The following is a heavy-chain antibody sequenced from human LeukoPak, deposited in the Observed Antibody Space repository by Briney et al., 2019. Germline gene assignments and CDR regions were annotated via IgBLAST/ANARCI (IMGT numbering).Heavy chain of an antibody. Sequence: PSETLSLTCAVYGGSFSGYYWSWIRQPPGKGLEWIGEINHSGSTNYNPSLKSRVTISVDTSKNQFSLKLSSVTAAETAVYYCARVSIRLRFLEWLPDNWFDPWGQGTLVTVSS. J-gene: IGHJ5*02. CDR3: ARVSIRLRFLEWLPDNWFDP. CDR2: INHSGST. CDR1: GGSFSGYY. D-gene: IGHD3-3*01. V-gene: IGHV4-34*01.